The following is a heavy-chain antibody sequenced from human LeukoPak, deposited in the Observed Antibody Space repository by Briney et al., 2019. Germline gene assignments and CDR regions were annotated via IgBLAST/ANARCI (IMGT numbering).Heavy chain of an antibody. CDR2: IKSKTDGGTT. D-gene: IGHD6-6*01. J-gene: IGHJ4*02. CDR3: STEWIAAHFDY. V-gene: IGHV3-15*01. CDR1: GFTFSNAW. Sequence: PGGSLRLSCAASGFTFSNAWMSWVRQAPGKGLEWVGRIKSKTDGGTTDYAAPVKGRFTISRGDSKNTLYLQMNSLKTEDTAVYYCSTEWIAAHFDYWGQGTLVTVSS.